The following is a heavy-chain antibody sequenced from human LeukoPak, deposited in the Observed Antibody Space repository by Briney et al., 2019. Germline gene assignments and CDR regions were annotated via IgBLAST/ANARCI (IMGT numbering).Heavy chain of an antibody. V-gene: IGHV3-9*01. J-gene: IGHJ6*03. CDR1: GFTFDDYA. CDR2: ISWNSGSI. D-gene: IGHD1-26*01. Sequence: PGRSLRLSCAASGFTFDDYAMHWVRQAPGKGLEWVSGISWNSGSIGYADSVKGRFTISRDNAKNSLYLQMNSLRAEDTAVYYCARDPYSGAYGDSYYYYMDLWGQGTTVTISS. CDR3: ARDPYSGAYGDSYYYYMDL.